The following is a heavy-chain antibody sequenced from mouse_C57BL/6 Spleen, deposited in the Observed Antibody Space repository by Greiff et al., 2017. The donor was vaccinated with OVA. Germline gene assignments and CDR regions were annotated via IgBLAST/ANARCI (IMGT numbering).Heavy chain of an antibody. Sequence: EVQLQESGPGLVKPSQSLSLTCSVTGYSITSGYYWNWIRQFPGNKLEWMGYISYDGSNNYNPSLKNRISITRDTSKNQFFLKLNSVTTEDTATYYCARAGGYDYAMDYWGQGTSVTVSS. CDR2: ISYDGSN. V-gene: IGHV3-6*01. CDR3: ARAGGYDYAMDY. J-gene: IGHJ4*01. CDR1: GYSITSGYY. D-gene: IGHD2-2*01.